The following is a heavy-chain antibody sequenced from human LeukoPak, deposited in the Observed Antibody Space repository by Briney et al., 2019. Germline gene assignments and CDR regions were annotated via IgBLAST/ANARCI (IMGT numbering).Heavy chain of an antibody. D-gene: IGHD4-23*01. J-gene: IGHJ4*02. CDR2: FDPEDGET. CDR3: ATDLATVGIVTNY. V-gene: IGHV1-24*01. CDR1: GYTFINYG. Sequence: GASVKVSCKASGYTFINYGITWVRQAPGKGLEWMGGFDPEDGETIYAQKFRGRVSMAEDTSTDTAYMELSSLRSEDTALYYCATDLATVGIVTNYWGQGTLVTVSS.